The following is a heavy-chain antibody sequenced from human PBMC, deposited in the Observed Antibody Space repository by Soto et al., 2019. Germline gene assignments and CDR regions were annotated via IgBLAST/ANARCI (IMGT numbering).Heavy chain of an antibody. CDR3: ARDSRPHIVVVPAAQKTYNWFDP. D-gene: IGHD2-2*01. CDR2: IIPIFGTA. V-gene: IGHV1-69*13. CDR1: GGTFSSHA. Sequence: SVKVSCKASGGTFSSHAISWVRQAPGQGLEWMGGIIPIFGTANYAQKFQGRVTITADESTSTAYMELSSLRSEDTAVYYCARDSRPHIVVVPAAQKTYNWFDPWGQGTLVTVSS. J-gene: IGHJ5*02.